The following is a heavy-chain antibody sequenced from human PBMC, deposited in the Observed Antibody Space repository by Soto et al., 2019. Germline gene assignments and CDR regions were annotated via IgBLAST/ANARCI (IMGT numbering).Heavy chain of an antibody. D-gene: IGHD6-13*01. J-gene: IGHJ4*02. CDR1: GSTFSSDR. CDR3: ARGSSAAD. CDR2: IKQDGSEK. Sequence: EVQLVESGGGLVQPGGSLRLSCAASGSTFSSDRMSWVRQAPGKGLEWVANIKQDGSEKYYVDSVKGRFTISRDNAKNSLYLQMNSLRAEDTAVYFCARGSSAADWGQGTLVTVSS. V-gene: IGHV3-7*04.